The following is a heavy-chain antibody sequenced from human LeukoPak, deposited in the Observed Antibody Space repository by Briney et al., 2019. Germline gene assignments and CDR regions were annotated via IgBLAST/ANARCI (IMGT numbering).Heavy chain of an antibody. V-gene: IGHV5-10-1*01. Sequence: GESLKISCKGSGDSFSNYWIAWVRQMPGKGLEWMGRIDPSDSYTNYSPSFQGHVTISADKSISTAYLQWSSLKASDTAMYYCARRLPGGYYGMDVWGQGTTVTVSS. D-gene: IGHD3-10*01. CDR3: ARRLPGGYYGMDV. J-gene: IGHJ6*02. CDR2: IDPSDSYT. CDR1: GDSFSNYW.